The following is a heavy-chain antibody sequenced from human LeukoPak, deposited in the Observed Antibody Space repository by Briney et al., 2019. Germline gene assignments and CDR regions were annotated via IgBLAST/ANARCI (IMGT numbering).Heavy chain of an antibody. CDR2: IIPIFGIA. CDR3: ARDDSSSYNYYYYYGMDV. D-gene: IGHD6-13*01. Sequence: ASVKVSCKASGGTFSSYAISWVRQAPGQGLEWMGRIIPIFGIANYAQKFQGRVTITADKSTSTAYIELSSLRSEDTAVYYCARDDSSSYNYYYYYGMDVWGQGTTVTVSS. V-gene: IGHV1-69*04. J-gene: IGHJ6*02. CDR1: GGTFSSYA.